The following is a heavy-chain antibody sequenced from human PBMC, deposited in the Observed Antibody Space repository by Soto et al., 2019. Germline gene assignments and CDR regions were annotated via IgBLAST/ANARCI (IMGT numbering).Heavy chain of an antibody. V-gene: IGHV3-9*01. D-gene: IGHD1-26*01. J-gene: IGHJ4*02. CDR1: GFTFDDYA. CDR2: ISWNSGKI. CDR3: AKEIVGARNS. Sequence: EVQLVESGGGLVQPGRSLRLACAASGFTFDDYAMHWVRQAPGKGLEWVSGISWNSGKIGYADTVKGRFTISRDNANNSLYLQMDSLRPEDTDLYYGAKEIVGARNSWGQGTLVTVSS.